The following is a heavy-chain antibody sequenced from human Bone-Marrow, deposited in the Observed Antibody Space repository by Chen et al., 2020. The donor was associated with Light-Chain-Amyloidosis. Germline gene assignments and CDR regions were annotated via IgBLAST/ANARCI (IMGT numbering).Heavy chain of an antibody. CDR3: MRGSPTAMYRGDY. V-gene: IGHV3-21*02. Sequence: EVQLVESGGGLVKPGGSLRLSCAAAGFTFSTFTMNWVRQTPDKGLEWVSKISSSSGYIYYAQPVKGRFTTSRDNAKNSLFLQMKNLRGEDTAVYYCMRGSPTAMYRGDYWGRGTLVTVSS. CDR1: GFTFSTFT. CDR2: ISSSSGYI. D-gene: IGHD5-18*01. J-gene: IGHJ4*02.